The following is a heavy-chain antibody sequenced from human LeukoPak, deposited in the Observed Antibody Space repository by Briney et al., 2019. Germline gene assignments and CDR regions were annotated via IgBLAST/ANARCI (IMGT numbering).Heavy chain of an antibody. CDR3: ARALYYYDSSGYPNWFDP. CDR2: INSDGSST. J-gene: IGHJ5*02. D-gene: IGHD3-22*01. CDR1: GFTFSSCW. Sequence: GGSLRLSCAASGFTFSSCWMHWVRQAPGKGLVWVSRINSDGSSTSYADSVKGRFTISRDNAKNTLYLQMNSLRAEDTAVYYCARALYYYDSSGYPNWFDPWGQGTLVTVSS. V-gene: IGHV3-74*01.